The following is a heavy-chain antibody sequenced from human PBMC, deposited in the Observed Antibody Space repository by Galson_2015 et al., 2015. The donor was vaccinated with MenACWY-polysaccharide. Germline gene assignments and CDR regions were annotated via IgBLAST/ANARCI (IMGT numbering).Heavy chain of an antibody. J-gene: IGHJ6*01. CDR1: RFTFSSYA. CDR2: ISYDGTNK. Sequence: SLRLSCAASRFTFSSYAMHWVRQAPGKGLEWVAVISYDGTNKYYADSVEGRFTVSRDNSKNTLYVQMNSLHQGPIGLPPGTLLQEHLWG. V-gene: IGHV3-30-3*01. CDR3: TLLQEHL.